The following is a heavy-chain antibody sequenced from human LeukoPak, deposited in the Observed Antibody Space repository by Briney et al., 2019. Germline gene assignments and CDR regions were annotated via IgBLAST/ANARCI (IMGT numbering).Heavy chain of an antibody. V-gene: IGHV4-34*01. CDR2: INHSGST. CDR3: ARGRRIYSGSYYYFDY. Sequence: PSETLSLTCAVYGGSFSGYYWSWIRQPPGKGLEWIGEINHSGSTNYNPSLKSRVTISVDTSKNQFSLKLSSVTAADTAVYYCARGRRIYSGSYYYFDYWGQGTLVTVSS. J-gene: IGHJ4*02. D-gene: IGHD1-26*01. CDR1: GGSFSGYY.